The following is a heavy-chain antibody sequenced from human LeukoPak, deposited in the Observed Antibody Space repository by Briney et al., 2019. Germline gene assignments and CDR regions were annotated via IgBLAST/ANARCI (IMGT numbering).Heavy chain of an antibody. Sequence: SETLSLTCAVYGGSFSGYYWSWIRQPPGKGLEWIGQINHSGSTNYNPSLKSRVTISVDTSKNQFSLKLSSVTAADTAVYYCARGLGYSGYDQYYYYYMDVWGKGTTATVSS. CDR3: ARGLGYSGYDQYYYYYMDV. CDR2: INHSGST. CDR1: GGSFSGYY. V-gene: IGHV4-34*01. D-gene: IGHD5-12*01. J-gene: IGHJ6*03.